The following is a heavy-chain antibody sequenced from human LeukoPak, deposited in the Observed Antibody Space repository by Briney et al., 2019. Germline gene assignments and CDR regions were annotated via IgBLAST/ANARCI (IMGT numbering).Heavy chain of an antibody. CDR2: IIPIFGTA. J-gene: IGHJ5*02. CDR1: GGTFSGYA. Sequence: WASVKASCKASGGTFSGYAISWVRQAPGQGLEWMGGIIPIFGTANYAQKFQGRVTITADESTSTAYMELSSLRSEDTAVYYCARTYDILPSWFDPWGQGTLVTVSS. D-gene: IGHD3-9*01. CDR3: ARTYDILPSWFDP. V-gene: IGHV1-69*01.